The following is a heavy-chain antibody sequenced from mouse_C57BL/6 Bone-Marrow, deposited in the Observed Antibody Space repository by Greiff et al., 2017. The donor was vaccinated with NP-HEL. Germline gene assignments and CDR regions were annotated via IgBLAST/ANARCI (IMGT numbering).Heavy chain of an antibody. CDR2: ISSGSSTI. V-gene: IGHV5-17*01. CDR3: AMITTVVARDAMDY. Sequence: DVKLVESGGGLVKPGGSLKLSCAASGFTFSDYGMHWVRQAPEKGLEWVAYISSGSSTIYYADTVKGRFTISRDNAKNTLFLQMTSLRSEDTAMYYCAMITTVVARDAMDYWGQGTSVTVSS. D-gene: IGHD1-1*01. CDR1: GFTFSDYG. J-gene: IGHJ4*01.